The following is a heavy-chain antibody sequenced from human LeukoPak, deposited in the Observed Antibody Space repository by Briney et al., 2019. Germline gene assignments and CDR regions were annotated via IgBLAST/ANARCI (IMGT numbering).Heavy chain of an antibody. CDR3: VRVRHGDSFDL. J-gene: IGHJ4*02. Sequence: GGSLRLSCAASGFTLGSYMMSWVRQAPAKGLEWVSTITSGGSIYYADSVRGRFTISRDNSKNALYLQMSSLKTEDTALYYCVRVRHGDSFDLWGQGTLVTVSS. V-gene: IGHV3-23*01. CDR2: ITSGGSI. CDR1: GFTLGSYM. D-gene: IGHD4-17*01.